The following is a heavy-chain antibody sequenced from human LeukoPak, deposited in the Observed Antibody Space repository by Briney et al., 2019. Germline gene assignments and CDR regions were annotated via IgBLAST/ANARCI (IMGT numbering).Heavy chain of an antibody. CDR2: INDSGST. J-gene: IGHJ4*02. D-gene: IGHD3-22*01. CDR1: GGSFSGYY. Sequence: SETLSLTCAVYGGSFSGYYWSWIRQPPGKGLEWIGEINDSGSTYYNPSLKSRVTISVDTSKNQFSLKLTSVTAADTAVYYCATPDSSGYYYLYWGQGTLVTVSS. CDR3: ATPDSSGYYYLY. V-gene: IGHV4-34*01.